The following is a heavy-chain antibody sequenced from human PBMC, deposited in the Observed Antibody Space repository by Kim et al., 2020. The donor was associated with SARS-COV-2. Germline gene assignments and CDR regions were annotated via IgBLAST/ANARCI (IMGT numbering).Heavy chain of an antibody. V-gene: IGHV1-3*01. CDR2: INAGTGNT. Sequence: ASVKVSCKASGFTFTSYAMHWVRQAPGQRLEWMGWINAGTGNTKYSQKFQGRVTITRDTSASTAYMELSSLRSEDTAVYYCARRNGDYYYYGMDVWGQGTTVTVSS. CDR1: GFTFTSYA. D-gene: IGHD1-1*01. CDR3: ARRNGDYYYYGMDV. J-gene: IGHJ6*02.